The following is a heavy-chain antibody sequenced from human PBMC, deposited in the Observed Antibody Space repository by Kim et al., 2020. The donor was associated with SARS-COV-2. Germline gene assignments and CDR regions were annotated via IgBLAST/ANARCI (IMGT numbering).Heavy chain of an antibody. CDR2: IIPIFGIA. CDR1: GGTFSSYA. D-gene: IGHD2-15*01. V-gene: IGHV1-69*04. J-gene: IGHJ6*03. CDR3: ARGYCSGGSCSYYMDV. Sequence: SVKVSCKASGGTFSSYAISWVRQAPGQGLEWMGRIIPIFGIANYAQKFQGRVTITADKSTSTAYMKLSSLRSEDTAVYYCARGYCSGGSCSYYMDVWGKGTTVTVSS.